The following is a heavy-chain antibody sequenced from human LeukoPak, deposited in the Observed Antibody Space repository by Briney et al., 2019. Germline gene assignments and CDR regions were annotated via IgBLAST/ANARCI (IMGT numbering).Heavy chain of an antibody. Sequence: GGSLRLSCAASGFTFSSYSMNWIRQAPGKGLEWVSSISSSTSYIYYADSVKGRFTISKDNATNSLYLQMNSLRAEDTAVYYCAKEPLRIAVAGIDYWGQGTLVTVYS. V-gene: IGHV3-21*01. D-gene: IGHD6-19*01. CDR2: ISSSTSYI. CDR1: GFTFSSYS. CDR3: AKEPLRIAVAGIDY. J-gene: IGHJ4*02.